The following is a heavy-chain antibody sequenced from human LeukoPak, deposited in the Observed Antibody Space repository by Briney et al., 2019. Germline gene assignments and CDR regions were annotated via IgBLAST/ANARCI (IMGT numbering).Heavy chain of an antibody. D-gene: IGHD2-2*01. CDR2: INPSGGST. V-gene: IGHV1-46*01. CDR3: ARDRVRRFLAPAAIKYFDY. J-gene: IGHJ4*02. CDR1: GYTFTSYY. Sequence: ASVKVSCKASGYTFTSYYMHWVRQAPGQGLGWMGIINPSGGSTSYAQKFQGRVTMTRDTSTSTVYMELSSLRSEDTAVYYCARDRVRRFLAPAAIKYFDYWGQGTLVTVSS.